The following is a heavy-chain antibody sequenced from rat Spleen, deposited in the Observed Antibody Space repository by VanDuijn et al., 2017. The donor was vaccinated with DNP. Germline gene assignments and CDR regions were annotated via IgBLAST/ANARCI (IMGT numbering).Heavy chain of an antibody. Sequence: EVQLVESGGDLVQPGRSLKLSCAASGFTFSTYNMAWVRQAPKRGLEWVATISYDGKTTFYRDSVKGRFTISRDNAKSILNLQMDSLRSDDTATYYCTEDYSSDNWFSYWGQGTLVTVSS. D-gene: IGHD1-8*01. CDR1: GFTFSTYN. CDR3: TEDYSSDNWFSY. CDR2: ISYDGKTT. J-gene: IGHJ3*01. V-gene: IGHV5-7*01.